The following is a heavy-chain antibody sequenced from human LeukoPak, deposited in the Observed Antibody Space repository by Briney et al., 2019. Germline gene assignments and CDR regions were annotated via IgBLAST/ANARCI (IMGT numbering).Heavy chain of an antibody. D-gene: IGHD1-26*01. V-gene: IGHV3-30*18. CDR1: GFTFSSYG. Sequence: PGRPLRLSCAASGFTFSSYGMHWVRQAPGKGLEWVAVISYDRSNKYYADSVKGRFTISRDNSKNTLYLQMNSLRAEDTAVYYCAKTPDYSGSRLYYFDYWGQGTLVTVSS. J-gene: IGHJ4*02. CDR3: AKTPDYSGSRLYYFDY. CDR2: ISYDRSNK.